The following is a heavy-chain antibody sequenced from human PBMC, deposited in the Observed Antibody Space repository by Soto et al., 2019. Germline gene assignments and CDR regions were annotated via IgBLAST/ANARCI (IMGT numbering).Heavy chain of an antibody. CDR3: AREGSSSWPYYYYYMDV. Sequence: GASVKVSCKASGYTFTGYYMHWVRQAPGQGLEWMGWINPNSGGTNYAQKFQGWVTMTRDTSISTAYMELSRLRSDDTAVYYCAREGSSSWPYYYYYMDVWRKGTTVPVSS. V-gene: IGHV1-2*04. CDR2: INPNSGGT. CDR1: GYTFTGYY. D-gene: IGHD6-13*01. J-gene: IGHJ6*03.